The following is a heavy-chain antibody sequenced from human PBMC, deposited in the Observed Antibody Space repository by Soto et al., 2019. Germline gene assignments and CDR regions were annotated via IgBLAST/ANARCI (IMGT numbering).Heavy chain of an antibody. D-gene: IGHD3-3*01. CDR2: IKSKTDGGTT. CDR1: GFTFSNAW. V-gene: IGHV3-15*01. J-gene: IGHJ5*02. CDR3: TTDLAFWSGYPKKTPSFGGSNWFDP. Sequence: GGSLRLSCAASGFTFSNAWMSWVRQAPGKGLEWVGRIKSKTDGGTTDYAAPVKGRFTISRDDSKNTLYLQMNSLKTEDTAVYYCTTDLAFWSGYPKKTPSFGGSNWFDPWGQGTLVTVSS.